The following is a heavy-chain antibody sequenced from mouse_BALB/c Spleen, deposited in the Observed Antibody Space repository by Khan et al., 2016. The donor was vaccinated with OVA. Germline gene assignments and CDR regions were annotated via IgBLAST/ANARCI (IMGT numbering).Heavy chain of an antibody. CDR1: GDSITSGY. CDR2: ILYSGST. D-gene: IGHD2-14*01. CDR3: ARSTYRYAFAY. V-gene: IGHV3-8*02. J-gene: IGHJ3*01. Sequence: EVQLQESGPSLVKPSQTLSLTCSVTGDSITSGYWCWIRKFPGNKLEYMGYILYSGSTYYNPSLNSRIYIPRHTSPNQYYLQLNSVTTEDTATYYCARSTYRYAFAYWGQGTLVTVSA.